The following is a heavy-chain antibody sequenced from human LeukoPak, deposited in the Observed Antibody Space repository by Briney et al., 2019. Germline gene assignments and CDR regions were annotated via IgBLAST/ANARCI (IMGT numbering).Heavy chain of an antibody. J-gene: IGHJ3*02. CDR3: ARHENIFSTFDM. Sequence: GESLKISCKGSGYSFTSYWITWVRQMPGKGLEWMGRIDPSGSYTNYSPSFQGHVTISADKSISTAYVQWSSLKASDTAIYYCARHENIFSTFDMWGQGTMVTVSS. V-gene: IGHV5-10-1*01. CDR1: GYSFTSYW. D-gene: IGHD3-9*01. CDR2: IDPSGSYT.